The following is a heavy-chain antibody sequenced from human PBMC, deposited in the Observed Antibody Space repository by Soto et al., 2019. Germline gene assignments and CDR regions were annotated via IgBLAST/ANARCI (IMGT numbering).Heavy chain of an antibody. CDR3: AGTQSVYYYGMDV. CDR2: TYYRSKWYN. CDR1: WDSVSSNSAA. J-gene: IGHJ6*02. V-gene: IGHV6-1*01. Sequence: SQTLSLTCALSWDSVSSNSAAWNWIRQSPSRSLEWLGRTYYRSKWYNDYAVSVKSRITINPDTSKNQFSLQLNSVTPEDTAVYYCAGTQSVYYYGMDVCGQGNTATVSS.